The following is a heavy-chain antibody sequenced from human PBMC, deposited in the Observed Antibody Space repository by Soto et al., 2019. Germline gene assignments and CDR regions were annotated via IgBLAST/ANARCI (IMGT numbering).Heavy chain of an antibody. CDR1: GDSMTSSDW. Sequence: QVQLQESGPGLVKPPGTLSLTCAVSGDSMTSSDWWSWVRQATGKGLEWIGEIHYSGDINYDPSLRSRVTISVDRSTNQSSVYLSSVTGADTAVYFCVCNGYYSREHWGQSTVVIVSP. V-gene: IGHV4-4*01. J-gene: IGHJ1*01. D-gene: IGHD3-22*01. CDR3: VCNGYYSREH. CDR2: IHYSGDI.